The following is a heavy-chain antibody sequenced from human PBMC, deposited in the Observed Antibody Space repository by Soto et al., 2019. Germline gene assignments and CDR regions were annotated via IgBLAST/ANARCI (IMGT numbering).Heavy chain of an antibody. Sequence: SETLSLTCAVYGGSFSGYYWSWIRQPPGKGLEWIGEINHSGSTNYNPSLKSRVTISVDTSKNQFSLKLSSVTAADTAVYYCARNTAMVQDNWFDPWGQGTLVTVSS. CDR3: ARNTAMVQDNWFDP. V-gene: IGHV4-34*01. D-gene: IGHD5-18*01. CDR1: GGSFSGYY. J-gene: IGHJ5*02. CDR2: INHSGST.